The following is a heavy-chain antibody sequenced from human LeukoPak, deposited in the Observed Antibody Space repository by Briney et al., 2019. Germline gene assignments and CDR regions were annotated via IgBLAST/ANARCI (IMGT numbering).Heavy chain of an antibody. J-gene: IGHJ4*02. CDR1: GGSISTNSYY. D-gene: IGHD5-24*01. V-gene: IGHV4-39*07. CDR2: IYYSGST. CDR3: ARGAPMACFDY. Sequence: SETLSLTCTVSGGSISTNSYYWGWIRQPPGKGLEWFGSIYYSGSTYYNPSLKSRVTISVDTSKNQFSLKLNSLTAADTAVYYCARGAPMACFDYWGQGTLVTVSS.